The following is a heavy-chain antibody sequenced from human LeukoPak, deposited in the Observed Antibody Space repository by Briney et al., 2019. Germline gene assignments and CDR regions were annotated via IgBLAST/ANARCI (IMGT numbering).Heavy chain of an antibody. D-gene: IGHD5-24*01. CDR2: ISSRGKTT. V-gene: IGHV3-11*01. Sequence: GGSLRLSCAASGFTFSDYYMSWIRQAPGKGLEWLSYISSRGKTTHFADSVKGRFSVSRDNTNNTLYVQMNSLRAEDMAVYFCARGRDGYKYWGQGTLVTVSS. J-gene: IGHJ4*02. CDR3: ARGRDGYKY. CDR1: GFTFSDYY.